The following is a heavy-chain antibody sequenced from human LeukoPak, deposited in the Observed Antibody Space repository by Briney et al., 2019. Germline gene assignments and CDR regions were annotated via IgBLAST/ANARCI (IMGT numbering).Heavy chain of an antibody. D-gene: IGHD5-18*01. CDR3: AKGSESGYSYGYSYYYYMDV. CDR2: ISGSGGST. V-gene: IGHV3-23*01. J-gene: IGHJ6*03. CDR1: GFIFSDYY. Sequence: TGGSLRLSCAASGFIFSDYYMSWVRQAPGKGLEWVSAISGSGGSTYYADSVKGRFTISRDNSKNTLYLQMNSLRAEDTAVYYCAKGSESGYSYGYSYYYYMDVWGKGTTVTVSS.